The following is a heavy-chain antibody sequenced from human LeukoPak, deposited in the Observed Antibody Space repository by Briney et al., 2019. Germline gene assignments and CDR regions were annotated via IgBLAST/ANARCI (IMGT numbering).Heavy chain of an antibody. Sequence: GGSLRLSCAASGFTVSSNYMSWVRQAPGKGLEWVSVIYSGGSTYYADSVKGRFTISRDNSKNTLYLQMNSLRAEDTAVYYCARDRIQLWPPYYYYGMDVWGQGTTVTVSS. V-gene: IGHV3-53*01. D-gene: IGHD5-18*01. J-gene: IGHJ6*02. CDR3: ARDRIQLWPPYYYYGMDV. CDR1: GFTVSSNY. CDR2: IYSGGST.